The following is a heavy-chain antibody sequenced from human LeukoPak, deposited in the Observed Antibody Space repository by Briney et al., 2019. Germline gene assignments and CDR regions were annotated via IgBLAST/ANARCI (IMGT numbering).Heavy chain of an antibody. V-gene: IGHV4-59*01. CDR2: IYRSGST. CDR3: ARAEYPRRRVFDY. J-gene: IGHJ4*02. D-gene: IGHD2-2*02. Sequence: SETLSLTCTVSGGSISSYYWSWIRQPPGKGLEWIGEIYRSGSTNYNPSLKSRVTISVDTSKNQFSLKLSSVTAADTAVYYCARAEYPRRRVFDYWGQGTLVTVPS. CDR1: GGSISSYY.